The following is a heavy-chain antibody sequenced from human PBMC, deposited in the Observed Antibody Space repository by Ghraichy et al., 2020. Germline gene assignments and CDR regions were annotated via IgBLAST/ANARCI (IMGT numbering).Heavy chain of an antibody. CDR1: GFTFSSYA. D-gene: IGHD3-10*01. J-gene: IGHJ6*03. V-gene: IGHV3-64D*06. CDR3: VKVGITMVRGVHEDYYYYYMDV. CDR2: ISSNGGST. Sequence: GSLRLSCSASGFTFSSYAMHWVRQAPGKGLEYVSAISSNGGSTYYADSVKGRFTISRDNSKNTLYLQMSSLRAEDTAVYYCVKVGITMVRGVHEDYYYYYMDVWGKGTTVTVSS.